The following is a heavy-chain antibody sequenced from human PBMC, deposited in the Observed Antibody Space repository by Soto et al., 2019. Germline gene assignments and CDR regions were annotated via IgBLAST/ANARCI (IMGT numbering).Heavy chain of an antibody. Sequence: ASVKVSCKASGFTFTSSAMQWVRQARGQRLEWIGWIVVGSGNTNYAQKFQERVTITRDMSTSTAYMELSSLRSEDTAVYYCAAYEVRGVGVDVWGQGTTVTVSS. CDR2: IVVGSGNT. D-gene: IGHD3-10*01. V-gene: IGHV1-58*02. J-gene: IGHJ6*02. CDR1: GFTFTSSA. CDR3: AAYEVRGVGVDV.